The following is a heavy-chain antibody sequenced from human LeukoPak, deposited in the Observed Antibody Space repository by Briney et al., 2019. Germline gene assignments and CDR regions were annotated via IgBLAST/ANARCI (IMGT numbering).Heavy chain of an antibody. CDR1: GYTFTGYY. CDR3: ARSPRVVVIDAFDI. Sequence: VASVKVSCKASGYTFTGYYMHWVRQAPGQGLEWMGWMNPNSGNTGYAQKFQGRVTMTRNTSISTAYMELSSLRSEDTAVYYCARSPRVVVIDAFDIWGQGTMVTVSS. D-gene: IGHD3-22*01. J-gene: IGHJ3*02. V-gene: IGHV1-8*02. CDR2: MNPNSGNT.